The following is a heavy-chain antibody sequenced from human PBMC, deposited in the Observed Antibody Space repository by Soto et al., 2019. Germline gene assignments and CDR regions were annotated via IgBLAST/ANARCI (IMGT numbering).Heavy chain of an antibody. J-gene: IGHJ4*02. V-gene: IGHV1-2*02. CDR1: GYTFTANY. CDR2: MSTSSGGT. Sequence: QVQLVQSGAEVKDPGASVKVSCRPSGYTFTANYIHWVRQAPGQGLEWMGWMSTSSGGTRFAEKFQCRVTLTRDTSISTAYMELTTLTLDDTAVYYCARGFGSSWFDYWGQGTLVAVSS. D-gene: IGHD3-10*01. CDR3: ARGFGSSWFDY.